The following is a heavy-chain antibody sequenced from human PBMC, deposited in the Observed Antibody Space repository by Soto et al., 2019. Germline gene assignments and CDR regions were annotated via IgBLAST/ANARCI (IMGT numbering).Heavy chain of an antibody. CDR1: GFTFSSYG. CDR2: IWYDGSNK. V-gene: IGHV3-33*01. Sequence: PGGSLRLSCAASGFTFSSYGMHCVRQAPNKGLERVAVIWYDGSNKYYADSLKGRFTISRDNSKNTLYLQMHNLRSADTAVNYCAGDILTETVFVYSGQGTLVTVSS. D-gene: IGHD3-9*01. CDR3: AGDILTETVFVY. J-gene: IGHJ4*02.